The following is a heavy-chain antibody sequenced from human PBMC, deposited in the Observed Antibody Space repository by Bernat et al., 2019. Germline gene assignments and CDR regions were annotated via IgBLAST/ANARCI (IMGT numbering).Heavy chain of an antibody. V-gene: IGHV3-7*04. CDR1: GFTFSNYW. J-gene: IGHJ4*02. D-gene: IGHD6-19*01. CDR3: AREGQYSSGDY. CDR2: IKQDGSEK. Sequence: EVQLVESGGGLVQPGGSLRLSCAASGFTFSNYWMSWVRQAPGKGLEWVANIKQDGSEKYYVDSVKGRFTISRDNAKNSLYLQMDSLRAEDTAVYYCAREGQYSSGDYWGQGTLVTVSS.